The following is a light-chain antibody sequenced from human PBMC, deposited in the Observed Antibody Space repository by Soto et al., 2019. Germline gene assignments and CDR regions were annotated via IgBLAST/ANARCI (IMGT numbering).Light chain of an antibody. Sequence: QSVLTQPPSASGSPGQSVAISCTGTSSDVGGYNYVSWYQQHTAKAPKLLIYEGTQRPSGVSSRFSGSKSGNTASLTISGLQAEDEADYYCCSYASSSSYVFGTGTKLTVL. V-gene: IGLV2-23*01. CDR3: CSYASSSSYV. CDR1: SSDVGGYNY. CDR2: EGT. J-gene: IGLJ1*01.